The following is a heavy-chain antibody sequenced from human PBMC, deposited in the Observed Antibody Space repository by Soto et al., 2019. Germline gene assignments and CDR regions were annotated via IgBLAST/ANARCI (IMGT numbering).Heavy chain of an antibody. CDR3: AKTGFGVVFYFDY. D-gene: IGHD3-3*01. Sequence: EVQLLESGGGLVQPGGSMRLSCAASGFTFSSYAMSWVRQAPGKGLEWVSAISGSGGSTYYADSVKGRFTISRDNSKNTLYLQMNSLRAEDTAVYYCAKTGFGVVFYFDYWGQGTLVTVSS. CDR2: ISGSGGST. CDR1: GFTFSSYA. J-gene: IGHJ4*02. V-gene: IGHV3-23*01.